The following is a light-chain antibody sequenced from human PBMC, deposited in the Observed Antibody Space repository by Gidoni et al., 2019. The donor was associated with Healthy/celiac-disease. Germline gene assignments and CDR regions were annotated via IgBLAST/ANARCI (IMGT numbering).Light chain of an antibody. CDR2: KAS. J-gene: IGKJ1*01. V-gene: IGKV1-5*03. CDR1: QSISSW. CDR3: QQYNSYPGT. Sequence: DIQMTQSPSTLSASVGDRVTITCRASQSISSWLAWYQQKPEKAPKLLIYKASSLESRVPSRFSGSGSGTEFTLTISSLQPDDFATYYCQQYNSYPGTFGQGTKVEIK.